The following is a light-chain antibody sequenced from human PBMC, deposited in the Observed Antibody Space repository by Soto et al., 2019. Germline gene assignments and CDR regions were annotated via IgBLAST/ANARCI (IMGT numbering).Light chain of an antibody. CDR2: SAS. Sequence: EKVMTQSPATLSVSPGERATLSCRASRSVSSNLAWYQQKPGQAPRLLIYSASTMASDVPGRFSGSGSGTEFSLTISSLQSEDFAVYYCQQYDDWPLTFGGGTKVEIK. J-gene: IGKJ4*01. CDR3: QQYDDWPLT. CDR1: RSVSSN. V-gene: IGKV3-15*01.